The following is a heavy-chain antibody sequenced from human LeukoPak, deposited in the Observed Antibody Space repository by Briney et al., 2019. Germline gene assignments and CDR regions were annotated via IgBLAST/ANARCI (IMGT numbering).Heavy chain of an antibody. CDR1: GYSISSGYY. V-gene: IGHV4-38-2*02. D-gene: IGHD3-10*01. Sequence: SETLSLTCTVSGYSISSGYYWGWIRQPPGKGLEWIGEINHSGSTNYNPSLKSRVTISVDTSKNQFSLKLSSVTAADTAVYYCARGYYYGSGSYYRYRVFDYWGQGTLVTVSS. J-gene: IGHJ4*02. CDR2: INHSGST. CDR3: ARGYYYGSGSYYRYRVFDY.